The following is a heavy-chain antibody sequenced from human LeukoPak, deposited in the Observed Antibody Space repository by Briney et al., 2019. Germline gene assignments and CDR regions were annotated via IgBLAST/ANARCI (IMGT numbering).Heavy chain of an antibody. D-gene: IGHD1-20*01. J-gene: IGHJ4*02. CDR1: GFTFSSYS. V-gene: IGHV3-21*01. Sequence: GGSLRLSCAASGFTFSSYSMNWVRQAPGKRLEWVSSISCRSSDIEYADSVKGRFTISRDIDKKSLYLQMNSLRAEDTAVYYCARLTGTTYYFDYWGQGTLVTVSS. CDR3: ARLTGTTYYFDY. CDR2: ISCRSSDI.